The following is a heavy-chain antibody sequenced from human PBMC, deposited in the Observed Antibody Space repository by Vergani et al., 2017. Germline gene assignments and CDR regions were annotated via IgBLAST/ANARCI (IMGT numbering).Heavy chain of an antibody. CDR2: IYYSGST. J-gene: IGHJ4*02. V-gene: IGHV4-39*01. D-gene: IGHD3-3*01. CDR3: ARRGGALRFLEWLPFDY. Sequence: QVQLQESGPGLVKPSQTLSLTCTVSGGSISSGSYYWGWIRQPPGKGLEWIGSIYYSGSTYYNPSLKSRVTISVDTSKNQFSLKLSSVTAADTAVYYCARRGGALRFLEWLPFDYWGQGTLVTVSS. CDR1: GGSISSGSYY.